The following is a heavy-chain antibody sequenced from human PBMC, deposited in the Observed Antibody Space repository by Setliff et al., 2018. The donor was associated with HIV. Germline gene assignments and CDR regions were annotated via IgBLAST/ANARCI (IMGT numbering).Heavy chain of an antibody. Sequence: GASVKVSCKASGYTFTSYGISWVRQAPGQGLEWMGWISTYKGNTKYEQKFQGRVTMTTDTSTSTAYMELRSLRSDDTAIYYCVRDNYDDYSRVQMDVWGKGTTVTVSS. CDR2: ISTYKGNT. CDR1: GYTFTSYG. CDR3: VRDNYDDYSRVQMDV. J-gene: IGHJ6*04. D-gene: IGHD4-17*01. V-gene: IGHV1-18*04.